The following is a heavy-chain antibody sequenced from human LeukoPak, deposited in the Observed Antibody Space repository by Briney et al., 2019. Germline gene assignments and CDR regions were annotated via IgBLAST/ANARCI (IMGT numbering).Heavy chain of an antibody. CDR2: ISSSGTYT. J-gene: IGHJ4*02. CDR3: ARGRGSSYGDPFDY. D-gene: IGHD5-18*01. CDR1: GFTFYTYS. Sequence: GGSLRLSCAASGFTFYTYSMNWVRQAPGKGLEWVSSISSSGTYTYYADSVKGRFTISRDNAKNSLYLQMNSLRAEDTAVYYCARGRGSSYGDPFDYWGQGTLVTVSS. V-gene: IGHV3-21*01.